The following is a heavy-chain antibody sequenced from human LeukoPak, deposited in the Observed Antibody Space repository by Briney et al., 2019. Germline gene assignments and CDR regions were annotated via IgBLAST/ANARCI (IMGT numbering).Heavy chain of an antibody. CDR3: ARGLVPAAMEPGCYFDY. V-gene: IGHV4-61*02. CDR2: IFTSGRT. J-gene: IGHJ4*02. CDR1: GGSTRSGSYY. Sequence: SETLSLTCTVSGGSTRSGSYYWSWLRQPAGKGLEWIARIFTSGRTNYNPSLKSRVTISVDTSKNQFSLKLSSVTAADTAVYYCARGLVPAAMEPGCYFDYWGQGTLVTVSS. D-gene: IGHD2-2*01.